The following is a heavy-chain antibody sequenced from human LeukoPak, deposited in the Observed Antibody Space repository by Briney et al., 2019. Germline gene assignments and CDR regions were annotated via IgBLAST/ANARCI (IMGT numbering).Heavy chain of an antibody. D-gene: IGHD3-10*01. CDR1: GYTFTSYY. CDR2: INPSGGST. CDR3: ARVSWFGEMDV. V-gene: IGHV1-46*01. J-gene: IGHJ6*04. Sequence: ASVKVSCKASGYTFTSYYMHWVRQAPGQGLEWMGIINPSGGSTSYAQKFQGRVTMTRDMSTSTVYMELSSLRSEDTAVYYCARVSWFGEMDVWGKGTTVTVSS.